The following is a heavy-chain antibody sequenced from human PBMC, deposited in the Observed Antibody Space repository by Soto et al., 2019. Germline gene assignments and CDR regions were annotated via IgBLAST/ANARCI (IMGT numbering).Heavy chain of an antibody. Sequence: ASGKVSCEASGYTFTSYGISWVLQAPGQGLEWMGWISAYNGNTNYAQKLQGRVTMTTDTSTSTAYMELRSLRSDDTAVYYCARDSAIAVAGKYYYYGMDVWGQGTTVTVSS. CDR2: ISAYNGNT. D-gene: IGHD6-19*01. V-gene: IGHV1-18*04. CDR1: GYTFTSYG. J-gene: IGHJ6*02. CDR3: ARDSAIAVAGKYYYYGMDV.